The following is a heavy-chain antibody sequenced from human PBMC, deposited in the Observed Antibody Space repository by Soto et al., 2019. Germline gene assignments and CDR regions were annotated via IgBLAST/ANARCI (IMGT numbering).Heavy chain of an antibody. J-gene: IGHJ4*02. Sequence: GGSLRLSCAASGFTFSNYAMNWVRQAPGKGLEWVSTISGSGGSPYYADSVKGRFTISRDNSKNTLYLQMNSLRAGDSAVYYCATSDCSGGSCYRRLDYWGQGTLVTVSS. CDR3: ATSDCSGGSCYRRLDY. CDR1: GFTFSNYA. D-gene: IGHD2-15*01. V-gene: IGHV3-23*01. CDR2: ISGSGGSP.